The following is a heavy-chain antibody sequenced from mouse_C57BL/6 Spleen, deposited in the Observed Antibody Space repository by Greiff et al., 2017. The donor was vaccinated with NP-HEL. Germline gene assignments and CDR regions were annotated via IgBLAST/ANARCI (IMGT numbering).Heavy chain of an antibody. J-gene: IGHJ1*03. CDR1: GYTFTDYY. CDR2: IYPGSGNT. V-gene: IGHV1-76*01. CDR3: ARSHGYFDV. Sequence: VQLQQSGAELVRPGASVKLSCKASGYTFTDYYINWVKQRPGQGLEWIARIYPGSGNTYYNEKFKGKATLTAEKSSSTAYMQLSSLTSEDSAVYFCARSHGYFDVWGTGTTVTVSS.